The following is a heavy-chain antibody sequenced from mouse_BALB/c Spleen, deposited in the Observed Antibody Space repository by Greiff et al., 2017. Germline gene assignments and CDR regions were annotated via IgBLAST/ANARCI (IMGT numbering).Heavy chain of an antibody. Sequence: QVQLQQPGAELVKPGASVKLSCKASGYTFTSYWMHWVKQRPGQGLEWIGEINPSNGRTNYNEKFKSKATLTVDKSSSTAYMQLSSLTSEDSAVYYCARSGYGNYNYYAMDYWGQGTSVTVSS. V-gene: IGHV1S81*02. D-gene: IGHD2-1*01. CDR1: GYTFTSYW. J-gene: IGHJ4*01. CDR3: ARSGYGNYNYYAMDY. CDR2: INPSNGRT.